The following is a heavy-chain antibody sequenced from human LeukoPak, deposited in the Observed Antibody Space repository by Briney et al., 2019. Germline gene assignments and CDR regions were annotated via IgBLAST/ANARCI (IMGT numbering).Heavy chain of an antibody. V-gene: IGHV4-34*01. CDR2: ITHSGST. CDR3: ARGHIVVGPSALFRRLGVYYFAY. CDR1: GESFSGHY. J-gene: IGHJ4*02. D-gene: IGHD2-2*01. Sequence: PSETLSLTCAVYGESFSGHYWSWIRQPRGKGLEWIGEITHSGSTNYNPSLKSRVSISVDTSKNQVSLKMRSVTAADTAVYYCARGHIVVGPSALFRRLGVYYFAYWGQGTLVSVSS.